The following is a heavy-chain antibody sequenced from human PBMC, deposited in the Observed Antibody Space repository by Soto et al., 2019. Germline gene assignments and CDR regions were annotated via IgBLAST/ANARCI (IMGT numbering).Heavy chain of an antibody. Sequence: QVQLQQWGAGLLKPSETLSLTCAVYGGFVSSGSYYWSWIRQPPGKGLEWIGEMSHSGGTHFNPSLTSRVPISVDTSQNQFSLNIYSVTAADTALYYCARVERGTVTTVVDAFDIWGPGTMVTVSS. CDR2: MSHSGGT. CDR1: GGFVSSGSYY. J-gene: IGHJ3*02. D-gene: IGHD1-1*01. V-gene: IGHV4-34*01. CDR3: ARVERGTVTTVVDAFDI.